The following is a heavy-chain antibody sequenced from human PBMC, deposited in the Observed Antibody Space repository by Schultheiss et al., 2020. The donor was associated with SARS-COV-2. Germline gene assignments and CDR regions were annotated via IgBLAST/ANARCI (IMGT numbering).Heavy chain of an antibody. D-gene: IGHD1-1*01. CDR2: IYYSGST. Sequence: SETLSLTCTVSGGSFTSNTDHWGWVGWIRQPRGKGLEWIGSIYYSGSTYYNPSLKSRVTISVDTSKNQFSLKLSSVTAADTAVYYCASSDSGTAMGWGQGTLVTVSS. CDR1: GGSFTSNTDH. CDR3: ASSDSGTAMG. J-gene: IGHJ4*02. V-gene: IGHV4-39*07.